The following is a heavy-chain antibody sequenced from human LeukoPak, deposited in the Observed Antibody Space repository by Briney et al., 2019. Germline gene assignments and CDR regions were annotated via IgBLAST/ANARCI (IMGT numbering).Heavy chain of an antibody. CDR3: ARDSYGYAFDY. J-gene: IGHJ4*02. V-gene: IGHV1-69*05. CDR2: IIPIFGTA. CDR1: GYTFTSYY. D-gene: IGHD5-18*01. Sequence: SVKVSCKASGYTFTSYYMHWVRQAPGQGLEWMGGIIPIFGTANYAQKFQGRVTITTDESTSTAYMELSSLRSEDTAVYYCARDSYGYAFDYWGQGTLVTVSS.